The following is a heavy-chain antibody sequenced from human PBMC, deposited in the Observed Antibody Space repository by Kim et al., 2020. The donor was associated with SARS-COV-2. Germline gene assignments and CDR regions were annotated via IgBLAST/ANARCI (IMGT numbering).Heavy chain of an antibody. V-gene: IGHV3-23*01. CDR1: GFTFSSYA. D-gene: IGHD3-9*01. Sequence: GGSLRLSCAASGFTFSSYAMSWVRQAPGKGLEWVSAISGSGGSTYYADSVKGRFTISRDNSKNTLYLQMNSLRAEDTAVYYCAKGAVEEAMELRYFDWLLFPLSPFDYWGQGTLVTVSS. CDR3: AKGAVEEAMELRYFDWLLFPLSPFDY. CDR2: ISGSGGST. J-gene: IGHJ4*02.